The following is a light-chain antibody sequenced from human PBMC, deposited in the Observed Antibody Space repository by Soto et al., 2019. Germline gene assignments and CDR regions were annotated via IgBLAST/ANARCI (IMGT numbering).Light chain of an antibody. CDR1: QSVSSY. Sequence: VLTQSPATLSLSPGERATLSCRARQSVSSYLAWYQQQPGQAPRLLIYGATTRATGIPDRFSGSGSGTDFTLTISRLEPEDFAVYYCQQYGSSPRPYTFGQGTRLEIK. J-gene: IGKJ5*01. V-gene: IGKV3-20*01. CDR2: GAT. CDR3: QQYGSSPRPYT.